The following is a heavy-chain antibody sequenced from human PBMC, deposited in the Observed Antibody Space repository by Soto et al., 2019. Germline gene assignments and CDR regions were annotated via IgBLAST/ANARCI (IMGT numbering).Heavy chain of an antibody. D-gene: IGHD2-2*01. V-gene: IGHV3-23*01. CDR2: ISGSGGST. Sequence: GGSLRLSCAASGFTFSSYAMSWVRQAPGKGLEWVSAISGSGGSTYYADTVKGRFAISRDNSKNTLNLQMNSLRADDTAVYYCAKELLSSTVSFDYWGQGTLVTVSS. CDR3: AKELLSSTVSFDY. J-gene: IGHJ4*02. CDR1: GFTFSSYA.